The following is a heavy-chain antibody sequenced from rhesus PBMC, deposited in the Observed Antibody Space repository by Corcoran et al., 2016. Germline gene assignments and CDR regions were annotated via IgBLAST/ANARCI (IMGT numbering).Heavy chain of an antibody. CDR3: ARGWLLYWGYFDY. CDR1: GGSFSGSY. Sequence: QVQLQESGPGLVKPSETLSLTCAVPGGSFSGSYWGWIRQPPGKGLEWIGYISGSSGSTDYNPSLKSRVTISTDTSKNQFSLKLSSVTAADTAVYYCARGWLLYWGYFDYWGQGVLVTVSS. J-gene: IGHJ4*01. D-gene: IGHD2-21*01. CDR2: ISGSSGST. V-gene: IGHV4-165*01.